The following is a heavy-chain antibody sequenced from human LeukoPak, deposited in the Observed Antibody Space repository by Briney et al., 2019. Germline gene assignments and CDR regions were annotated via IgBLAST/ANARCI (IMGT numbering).Heavy chain of an antibody. CDR1: GYTFTSYG. V-gene: IGHV1-18*01. D-gene: IGHD2/OR15-2a*01. Sequence: ASVKLSCKASGYTFTSYGISWVRQAPGQGLEWMGWISAYNGNTNYAQKLQGRVTMTTDTSTSTAYMELRSLRSDDTAVYYCARPSRIADAFDIWGQRTMVTVSS. CDR3: ARPSRIADAFDI. CDR2: ISAYNGNT. J-gene: IGHJ3*02.